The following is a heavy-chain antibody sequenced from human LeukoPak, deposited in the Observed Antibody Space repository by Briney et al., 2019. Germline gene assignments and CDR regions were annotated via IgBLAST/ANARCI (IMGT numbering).Heavy chain of an antibody. V-gene: IGHV3-23*01. CDR3: AKDRYDILTGYYAC. CDR1: GFTFSSYA. Sequence: GGPLRLSCAASGFTFSSYAMSWVRQAPGKGLEWVSAISGSGGSTYYADSVKGRFTISRDNSKNTLYLQMNSLRAEDTAVYYYAKDRYDILTGYYACWGQGTLVTVSS. CDR2: ISGSGGST. D-gene: IGHD3-9*01. J-gene: IGHJ4*02.